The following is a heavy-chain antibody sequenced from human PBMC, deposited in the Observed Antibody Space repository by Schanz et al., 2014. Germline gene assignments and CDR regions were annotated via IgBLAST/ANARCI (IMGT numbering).Heavy chain of an antibody. D-gene: IGHD2-15*01. CDR2: ISDDGSRR. J-gene: IGHJ4*02. Sequence: QVQLVESGGGVVQPGRSLRLSCAASGFTFSDHYMDWVRQAPGKGLEWVAVISDDGSRRHYADFVTGRFTISRDNSKDTVYLQMNSLRAEDTAVYYCARDLAGGGNDVWGQGTLVTVSS. CDR3: ARDLAGGGNDV. CDR1: GFTFSDHY. V-gene: IGHV3-30*03.